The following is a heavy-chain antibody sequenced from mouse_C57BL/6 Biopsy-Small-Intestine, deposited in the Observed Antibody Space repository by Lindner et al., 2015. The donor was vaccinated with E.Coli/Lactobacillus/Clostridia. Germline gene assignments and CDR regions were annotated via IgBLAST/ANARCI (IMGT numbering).Heavy chain of an antibody. Sequence: LQESGAELVRPGASVKMSCKASGYTFTSHNMHWLKQTPRQGLEWIGAIYPGNGDTSYNQKFKDKATLTADKSSSTVYMELSRLTSEDSAVYFCARHARNWDYWGQGTTLTVSS. D-gene: IGHD4-1*01. CDR3: ARHARNWDY. V-gene: IGHV1-12*01. J-gene: IGHJ2*01. CDR2: IYPGNGDT. CDR1: GYTFTSHN.